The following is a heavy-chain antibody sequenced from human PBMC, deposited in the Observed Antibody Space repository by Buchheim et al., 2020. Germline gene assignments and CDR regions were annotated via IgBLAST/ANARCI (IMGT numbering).Heavy chain of an antibody. D-gene: IGHD5-18*01. CDR3: AKVQKPGASYGETAPDY. CDR1: GFTFSSYG. CDR2: ISYDGSNK. V-gene: IGHV3-30*18. J-gene: IGHJ4*02. Sequence: QVQLVESGGGVVQPGRSLRPSCAASGFTFSSYGMHWVRQAPGKGLEWVAVISYDGSNKYYAESVKGRFTISRDNYKKTLYLQMNSLRAEDTAVYYCAKVQKPGASYGETAPDYWGQGTL.